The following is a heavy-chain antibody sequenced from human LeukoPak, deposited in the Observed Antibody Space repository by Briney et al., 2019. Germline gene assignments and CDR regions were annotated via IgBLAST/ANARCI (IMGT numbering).Heavy chain of an antibody. CDR3: ARDGFVVPAAIELDY. D-gene: IGHD2-2*01. CDR1: GYTFTSYG. J-gene: IGHJ4*02. V-gene: IGHV1-18*01. CDR2: ISAYNGNT. Sequence: ASVKVSCKASGYTFTSYGISWVRRAPGQGLEWMGWISAYNGNTNCAQKLQGRVTMTTDTSTSTAYMELRSLRSDDTAVYYCARDGFVVPAAIELDYWGQGTLVTVSS.